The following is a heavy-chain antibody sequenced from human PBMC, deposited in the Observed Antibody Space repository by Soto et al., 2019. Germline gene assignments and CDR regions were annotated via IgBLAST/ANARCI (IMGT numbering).Heavy chain of an antibody. CDR1: GFTFSSYS. CDR3: ARADSGYAHGYYYYGMDV. V-gene: IGHV3-48*01. D-gene: IGHD5-12*01. J-gene: IGHJ6*02. CDR2: ISSSSSTI. Sequence: EVQLVESGGGLVQPGGSLRLSCAASGFTFSSYSMNWVRQAPGKGLEWVSYISSSSSTIYYADSVKGRFTISRDNAKNALYLQRNSLGAEDTAVYYCARADSGYAHGYYYYGMDVWGQGTTVTVSS.